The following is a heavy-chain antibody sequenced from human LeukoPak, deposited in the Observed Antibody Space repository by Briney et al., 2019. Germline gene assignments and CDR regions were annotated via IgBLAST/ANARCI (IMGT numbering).Heavy chain of an antibody. J-gene: IGHJ4*02. CDR3: ARDSGYSSGWYIGY. CDR1: GGSISSYY. V-gene: IGHV4-59*01. CDR2: IYYSGST. Sequence: SETLSLTCTVSGGSISSYYWSWIRQPPGKGLEWNGYIYYSGSTNYNPSLKSRVTISVDTSKNQFSLKLSSVTAADTAVYYCARDSGYSSGWYIGYWGQGTLVTVSS. D-gene: IGHD6-19*01.